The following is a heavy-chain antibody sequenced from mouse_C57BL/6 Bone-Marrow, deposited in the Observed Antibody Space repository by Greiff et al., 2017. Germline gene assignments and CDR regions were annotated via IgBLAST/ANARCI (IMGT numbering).Heavy chain of an antibody. CDR3: APSGPYWYFDV. V-gene: IGHV5-4*03. CDR2: ISDGGSYT. D-gene: IGHD6-1*01. J-gene: IGHJ1*03. CDR1: GFTFSSYA. Sequence: EVNVVESGGGSVKPGGSLKLSCAASGFTFSSYAMSWVRQTPEKRLEWVATISDGGSYTYYPDNVKGRFTISRDNAKNNLYLQMSHLKSEDTAMYDCAPSGPYWYFDVWGTGTTVTVSS.